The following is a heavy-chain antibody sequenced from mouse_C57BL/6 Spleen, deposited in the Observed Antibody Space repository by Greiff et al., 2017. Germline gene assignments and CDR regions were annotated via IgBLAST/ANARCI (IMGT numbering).Heavy chain of an antibody. Sequence: VQLKQPGAELVRPGSSVKLSCKASGYTFTSYWMHWVKQRPIQGLEWIGNIDPSDSETHYNQKFKDKATLTVDKSSSTAYMQLSSLTSEDSAVYYCARDTGTIDYWGQGTTLTVSS. V-gene: IGHV1-52*01. CDR2: IDPSDSET. D-gene: IGHD1-2*01. J-gene: IGHJ2*01. CDR3: ARDTGTIDY. CDR1: GYTFTSYW.